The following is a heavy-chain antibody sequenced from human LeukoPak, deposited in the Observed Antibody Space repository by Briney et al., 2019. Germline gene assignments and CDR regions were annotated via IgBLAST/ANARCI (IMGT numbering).Heavy chain of an antibody. CDR2: INPKSNNT. V-gene: IGHV1-8*01. Sequence: ASVKVSCKASGFGFSTYDINWVRQAAGQGLEWMGWINPKSNNTGFAQRFQGRVTMTTNTSINIAYMELGSLTSEDTAVYFCARSRGFLPAASPFDYWGQGTLVTVSS. CDR3: ARSRGFLPAASPFDY. CDR1: GFGFSTYD. D-gene: IGHD2-2*01. J-gene: IGHJ4*02.